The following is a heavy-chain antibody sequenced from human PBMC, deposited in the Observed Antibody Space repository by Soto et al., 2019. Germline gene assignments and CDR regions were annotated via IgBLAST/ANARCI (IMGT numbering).Heavy chain of an antibody. V-gene: IGHV3-23*01. J-gene: IGHJ6*02. Sequence: GGSLRLSCAASGFTFSSYAMSWVRQAPGKGLEWVSAISGSGGSTYYADSVKGRFTISRDNSKNTLYLQMNSLRAEDTAVYYCAKLAQNCSSTSCYDYYYYGMDVWGQGTTVTVSS. CDR3: AKLAQNCSSTSCYDYYYYGMDV. CDR1: GFTFSSYA. CDR2: ISGSGGST. D-gene: IGHD2-2*01.